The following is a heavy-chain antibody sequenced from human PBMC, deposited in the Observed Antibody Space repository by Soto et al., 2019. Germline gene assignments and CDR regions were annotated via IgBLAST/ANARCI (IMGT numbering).Heavy chain of an antibody. Sequence: ASVKVSCKASGYSFSFYGINWVRQAPGQGLKWMGWINPSDGNRNFAQKCEDRVTMTTATSTNTVFLELRSLKSDDTSFYYCARDRLRGYDSSGFYSWGQGTMVTVSS. CDR2: INPSDGNR. CDR1: GYSFSFYG. V-gene: IGHV1-18*01. J-gene: IGHJ4*02. CDR3: ARDRLRGYDSSGFYS. D-gene: IGHD3-22*01.